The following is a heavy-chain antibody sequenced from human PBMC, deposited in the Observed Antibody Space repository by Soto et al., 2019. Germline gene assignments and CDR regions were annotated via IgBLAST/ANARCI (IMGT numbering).Heavy chain of an antibody. CDR2: IGGSGAGT. J-gene: IGHJ4*02. CDR1: GFTFSNYV. V-gene: IGHV3-23*01. Sequence: EVQLLESGGGVVQPGGSLRLSCAASGFTFSNYVMTWVRQAPGKGLEWVSTIGGSGAGTYHADSVKGRFTISRDNSKNTLYLQMDSLRADDTALYYCATRSCSGGTCYFDFWGQGTLVAASS. D-gene: IGHD2-15*01. CDR3: ATRSCSGGTCYFDF.